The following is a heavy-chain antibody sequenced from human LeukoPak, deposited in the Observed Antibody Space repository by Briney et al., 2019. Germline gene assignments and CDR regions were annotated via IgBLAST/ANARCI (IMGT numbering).Heavy chain of an antibody. CDR1: GFTFSSYA. V-gene: IGHV3-23*01. D-gene: IGHD3-10*01. CDR3: AKGFSVLWFGDHYGMDV. CDR2: ISGSGGST. Sequence: PGGSLRLSCAASGFTFSSYAMSWVRQAPGKGLEWVSAISGSGGSTYYADSVKGRFTISRDNSKNTLYLQMNSLRAEDTAVYYCAKGFSVLWFGDHYGMDVWGQGTTVTVSS. J-gene: IGHJ6*02.